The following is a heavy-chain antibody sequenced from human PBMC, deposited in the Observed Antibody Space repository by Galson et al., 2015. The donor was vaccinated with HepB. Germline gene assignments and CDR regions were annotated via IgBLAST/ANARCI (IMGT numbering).Heavy chain of an antibody. J-gene: IGHJ5*02. CDR1: GFTFSSYD. CDR2: ISSSSYI. Sequence: SLRLSCAAYGFTFSSYDMNWVRQAPGKGLEWVSSISSSSYISYVDSVKGRFTISRDNAKKSLYLQMNSLRAEDTAVYYCAREYGSGWYSPWGQGTLVTVSS. CDR3: AREYGSGWYSP. V-gene: IGHV3-21*01. D-gene: IGHD6-19*01.